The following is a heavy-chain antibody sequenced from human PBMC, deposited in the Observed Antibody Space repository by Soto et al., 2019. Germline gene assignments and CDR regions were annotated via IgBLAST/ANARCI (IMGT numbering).Heavy chain of an antibody. Sequence: LRLSCAASGFTFSSYAMSWVRQPPGKGLEWIGYIHYSGSTYYNPSLQSRVTISVDMSKNQFSLKLTSVTAADTAVYFCARDHIVVVPAASYYYYFGMDVWGQGTTVTVSS. V-gene: IGHV4-30-4*08. J-gene: IGHJ6*02. CDR2: IHYSGST. CDR3: ARDHIVVVPAASYYYYFGMDV. CDR1: GFTFSSYA. D-gene: IGHD2-2*01.